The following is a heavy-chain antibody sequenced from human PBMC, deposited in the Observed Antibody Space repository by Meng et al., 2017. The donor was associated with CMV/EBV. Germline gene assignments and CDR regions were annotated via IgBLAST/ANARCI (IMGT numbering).Heavy chain of an antibody. D-gene: IGHD3-10*01. CDR3: ARDNFIWFGELYPGVDY. CDR1: GFTFSSYA. V-gene: IGHV3-21*01. CDR2: ISSSSSYI. Sequence: GGSLRLSCAASGFTFSSYAMSWVRQAPGKGLEWVSSISSSSSYIYYADSVKGRFTISRDNAKNSLYLQMNSLRAEDTAVYYCARDNFIWFGELYPGVDYWGQGTLVTVSS. J-gene: IGHJ4*02.